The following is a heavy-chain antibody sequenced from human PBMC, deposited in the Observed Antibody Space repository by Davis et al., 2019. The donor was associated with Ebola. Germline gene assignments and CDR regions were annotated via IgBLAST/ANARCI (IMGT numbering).Heavy chain of an antibody. D-gene: IGHD2-15*01. CDR3: ARGHYCSGGSCEYYYYGMDV. CDR2: ISSSSSTI. Sequence: GESLKISCAASGFTFSSYWMSWVRQAPGKGLEWVSYISSSSSTIYYADSVKGRFTISRDNAKNSLYLQMNSLRDEDTAVYYCARGHYCSGGSCEYYYYGMDVWGQGTTVTVSS. J-gene: IGHJ6*02. V-gene: IGHV3-48*02. CDR1: GFTFSSYW.